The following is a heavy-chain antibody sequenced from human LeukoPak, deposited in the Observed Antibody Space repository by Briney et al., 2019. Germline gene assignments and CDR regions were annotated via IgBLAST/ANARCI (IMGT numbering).Heavy chain of an antibody. D-gene: IGHD6-13*01. CDR1: GDSISSYY. CDR3: AREVAAAAPFGY. CDR2: IYYSGII. J-gene: IGHJ4*02. Sequence: SETLSLTCIVSGDSISSYYWSWIRQPPGKGLEWIGYIYYSGIISYNPSLKSRVTISVDTSKNQFSLKLNSVTAADTAVYYCAREVAAAAPFGYWGQGILVTVSS. V-gene: IGHV4-59*01.